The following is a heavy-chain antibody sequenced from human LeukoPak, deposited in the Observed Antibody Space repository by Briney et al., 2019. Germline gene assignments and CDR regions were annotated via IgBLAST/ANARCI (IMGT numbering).Heavy chain of an antibody. Sequence: GGSLRLSCAASGFTFSSYSMNWVRQTPGKGLEWVSYISSSSSVIYYADSVKGRFTISRDNAKNSLYLQMNSLRAEDTAVYYCARDSYYYDSRYFDYWGQGTLVTVSS. CDR3: ARDSYYYDSRYFDY. D-gene: IGHD3-22*01. V-gene: IGHV3-21*05. CDR1: GFTFSSYS. J-gene: IGHJ4*02. CDR2: ISSSSSVI.